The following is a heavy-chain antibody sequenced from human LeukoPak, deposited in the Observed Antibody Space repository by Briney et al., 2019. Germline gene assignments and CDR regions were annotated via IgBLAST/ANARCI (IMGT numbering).Heavy chain of an antibody. Sequence: GASVKVSCKASGYTFTRYYMHWVRQAPGQGLEWMGIINPSGGSTSYAQKFQGRVTMTRDMSTSTVYMELSSLRSEDTAVYYCARATGWLRFLEWLDGYYMDVWGKGTTVTVSS. CDR3: ARATGWLRFLEWLDGYYMDV. D-gene: IGHD3-3*01. V-gene: IGHV1-46*01. CDR1: GYTFTRYY. CDR2: INPSGGST. J-gene: IGHJ6*03.